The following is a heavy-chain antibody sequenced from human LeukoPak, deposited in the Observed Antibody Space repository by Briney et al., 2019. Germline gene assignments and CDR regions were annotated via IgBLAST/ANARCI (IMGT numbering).Heavy chain of an antibody. CDR2: VYTSGST. D-gene: IGHD7-27*01. V-gene: IGHV4-4*07. Sequence: SETPSLTCTVSGGSISSYYWSWIRQPAGKGLEWIGRVYTSGSTNYNPSLKSRVTMSVDTSKNQFSLKLSSVTAADTAVYYCARAKANWGSVSWFDPWGQGTLVTVSS. CDR3: ARAKANWGSVSWFDP. CDR1: GGSISSYY. J-gene: IGHJ5*02.